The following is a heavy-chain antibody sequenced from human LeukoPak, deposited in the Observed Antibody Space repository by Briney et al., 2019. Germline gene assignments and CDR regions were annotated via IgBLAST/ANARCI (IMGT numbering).Heavy chain of an antibody. J-gene: IGHJ5*02. CDR3: ARQFPGSSGSYGNP. Sequence: GESLKSSCKGSGYCFTSYWIGWVRQLAGKGLEWRVIIYPGDSDTRYSSDFQGQVTISADENVNTAYLQWSSLKGSDTAMYYCARQFPGSSGSYGNPWGQGTLVIVSS. CDR2: IYPGDSDT. D-gene: IGHD3-10*01. V-gene: IGHV5-51*01. CDR1: GYCFTSYW.